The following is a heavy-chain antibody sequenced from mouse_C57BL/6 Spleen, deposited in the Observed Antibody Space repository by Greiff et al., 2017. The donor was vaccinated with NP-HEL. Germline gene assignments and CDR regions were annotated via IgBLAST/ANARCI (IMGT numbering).Heavy chain of an antibody. Sequence: EVQLQQSGAELVRPGASVKLSCTASGFNIKDYYMHWVKQRPEQGLEWIGRIDPEDGDTEYAPKFQGKATMTADTSSNPAYLQLSSLTSEDTAVYYCTFPYYYGSSYEDWYFDVWGTGTTVTVSS. V-gene: IGHV14-1*01. CDR2: IDPEDGDT. CDR1: GFNIKDYY. J-gene: IGHJ1*03. D-gene: IGHD1-1*01. CDR3: TFPYYYGSSYEDWYFDV.